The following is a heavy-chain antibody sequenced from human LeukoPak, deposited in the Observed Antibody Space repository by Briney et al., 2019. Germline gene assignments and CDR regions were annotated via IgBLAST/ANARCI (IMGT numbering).Heavy chain of an antibody. CDR3: ASGVRYYDSSGYPGSFDY. CDR2: VSSSSSYI. D-gene: IGHD3-22*01. J-gene: IGHJ4*02. Sequence: PGGSLRLSCAASGFTFSNYAMSWVRQAPGKGLEWVSSVSSSSSYIYYADSVKGRFTISRDNAKNSLYLQMNSLRAEDTAVYYCASGVRYYDSSGYPGSFDYWGQGTLVTVSS. V-gene: IGHV3-21*01. CDR1: GFTFSNYA.